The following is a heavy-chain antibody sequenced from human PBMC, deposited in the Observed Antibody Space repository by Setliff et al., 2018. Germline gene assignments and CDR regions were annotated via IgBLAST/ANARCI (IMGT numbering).Heavy chain of an antibody. CDR3: VREGVDSRSSTDYRYYMDV. V-gene: IGHV1-69*05. J-gene: IGHJ6*03. Sequence: SVKVSCKASGTTFSCYGISWVRQAPGQGLEWMGGTIPMFGTTDYAQKFQGRVTIITDDSTSTAFMQLSSLRSDDTAVYYCVREGVDSRSSTDYRYYMDVWGKGTTVTVSS. CDR1: GTTFSCYG. D-gene: IGHD3-22*01. CDR2: TIPMFGTT.